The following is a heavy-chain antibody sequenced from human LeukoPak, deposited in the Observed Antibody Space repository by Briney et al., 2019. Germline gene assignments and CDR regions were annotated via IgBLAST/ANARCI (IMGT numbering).Heavy chain of an antibody. J-gene: IGHJ6*03. CDR1: GYSFTNYG. V-gene: IGHV1-18*01. D-gene: IGHD3-9*01. Sequence: ASVKVSCKTSGYSFTNYGITWVRQAPGQGLEWMGWISGYNSKPFYAQNFQGRVTMTTDTSTTTAYTELTSLRSDDTAVYYCAKQGRDWLRDYYYYMDVWGKGTTVTISS. CDR2: ISGYNSKP. CDR3: AKQGRDWLRDYYYYMDV.